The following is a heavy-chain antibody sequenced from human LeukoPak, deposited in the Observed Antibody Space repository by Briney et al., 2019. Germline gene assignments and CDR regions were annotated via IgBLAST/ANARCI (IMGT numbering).Heavy chain of an antibody. V-gene: IGHV3-9*01. Sequence: GGSLRLTCAASAFTFDDYATAWVRQAPAKGLEWVSGISWNSGSIGYADSVKGRFTISRDNAKNSLYLQMNSLRAEDTALYYCAKVGSGHSYFDYWGQGTLVTVSS. D-gene: IGHD3-10*01. CDR3: AKVGSGHSYFDY. J-gene: IGHJ4*02. CDR2: ISWNSGSI. CDR1: AFTFDDYA.